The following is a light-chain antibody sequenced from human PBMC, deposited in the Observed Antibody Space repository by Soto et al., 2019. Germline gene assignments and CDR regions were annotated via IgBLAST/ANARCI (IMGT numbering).Light chain of an antibody. V-gene: IGKV3-20*01. CDR1: QSVSSSY. CDR2: GTS. CDR3: QQYGSSSWT. Sequence: EIVLTHSPGTLSLSPCERATLSFSASQSVSSSYLAWYQQKPGQAPRLLIYGTSTRGTGIPDRFSGSGSGTDFTLSISRLEPEDFAVYYCQQYGSSSWTFGQGTRWIS. J-gene: IGKJ1*01.